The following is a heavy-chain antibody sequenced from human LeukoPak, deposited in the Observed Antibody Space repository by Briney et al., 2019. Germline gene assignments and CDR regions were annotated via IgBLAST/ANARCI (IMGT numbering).Heavy chain of an antibody. CDR1: EFTFSSHG. CDR3: AKDGSSYSSRWPPFDY. Sequence: PGRSLRLSFAASEFTFSSHGMHWVRQAPGKGLEWVAVISYDGSNKYYADSVKGRFTISRDNSKNTLYLQMNSLRAEDTAVYHCAKDGSSYSSRWPPFDYWGQGALVTVSS. V-gene: IGHV3-30*18. J-gene: IGHJ4*02. CDR2: ISYDGSNK. D-gene: IGHD6-19*01.